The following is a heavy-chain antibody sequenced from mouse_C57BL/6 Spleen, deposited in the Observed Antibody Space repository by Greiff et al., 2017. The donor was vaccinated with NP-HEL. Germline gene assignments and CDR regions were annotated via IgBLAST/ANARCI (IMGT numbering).Heavy chain of an antibody. V-gene: IGHV1-18*01. CDR2: INPNNGGT. J-gene: IGHJ3*01. CDR3: ARSYGYDSWFAY. CDR1: GYTFTDYN. D-gene: IGHD2-2*01. Sequence: EVQLQQSGPELVKPGASVKIPCKASGYTFTDYNMDWVKQSHGKSLEWIGDINPNNGGTIYNQKFKGKATLTVDKSSSTAYMELRSLTSEDTAVYDCARSYGYDSWFAYWGQGTLVTVSA.